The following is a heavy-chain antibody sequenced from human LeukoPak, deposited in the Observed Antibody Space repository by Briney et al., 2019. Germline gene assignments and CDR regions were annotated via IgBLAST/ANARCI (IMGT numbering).Heavy chain of an antibody. Sequence: SQTLSLTCTVSGGSIGSGGYYWSWIRQHPGKGLEWIGYIYYSGSTYYNPSLKSRVTISVDTSKNQFSLKLSSVAAADTAVYYCARGRYSSGMFEPWGQGTLVTVSS. CDR1: GGSIGSGGYY. D-gene: IGHD6-19*01. V-gene: IGHV4-31*03. CDR3: ARGRYSSGMFEP. CDR2: IYYSGST. J-gene: IGHJ5*02.